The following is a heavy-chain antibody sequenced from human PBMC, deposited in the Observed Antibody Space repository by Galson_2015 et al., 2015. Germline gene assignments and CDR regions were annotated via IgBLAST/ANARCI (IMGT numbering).Heavy chain of an antibody. D-gene: IGHD2-21*02. Sequence: CAISGDSVSSNSASWNWIRQSPSRGLEWLGRTYYRSKWYYDYAASVKSRIAVNPDTSKNQFSLQLNSVIPEDTAVYYCAGDTPSDRWHPDAFDIWGQGTLVTVSS. J-gene: IGHJ3*02. V-gene: IGHV6-1*01. CDR3: AGDTPSDRWHPDAFDI. CDR1: GDSVSSNSAS. CDR2: TYYRSKWYY.